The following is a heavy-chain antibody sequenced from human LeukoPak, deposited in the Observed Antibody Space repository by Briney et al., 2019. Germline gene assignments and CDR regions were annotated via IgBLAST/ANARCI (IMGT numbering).Heavy chain of an antibody. CDR1: GFTFSNYW. J-gene: IGHJ4*02. V-gene: IGHV3-7*01. CDR3: ARGRWGFDC. D-gene: IGHD3-16*01. Sequence: YPGGSLRLSCAASGFTFSNYWMSWVRQAPGKGLEWVANIKQDGSEKYYVDSVKGRFTISRDNAESSLYLQMNSLRAEDTAVYYCARGRWGFDCWGQGTLVTVSS. CDR2: IKQDGSEK.